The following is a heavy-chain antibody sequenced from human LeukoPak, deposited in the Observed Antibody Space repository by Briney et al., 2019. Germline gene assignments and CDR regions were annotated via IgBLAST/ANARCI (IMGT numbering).Heavy chain of an antibody. Sequence: PGGSLRLSCAASGFTFSSYAMSWVRQAPGKGLEWVSAISGSGGSTSYAQKFQGRVTMTRDTSTSTVYMELSSLRSEDTAVYYCARDLHYYDSSGVDYWGQGTLVTVSS. CDR2: ISGSGGST. CDR3: ARDLHYYDSSGVDY. J-gene: IGHJ4*02. CDR1: GFTFSSYA. V-gene: IGHV3-23*01. D-gene: IGHD3-22*01.